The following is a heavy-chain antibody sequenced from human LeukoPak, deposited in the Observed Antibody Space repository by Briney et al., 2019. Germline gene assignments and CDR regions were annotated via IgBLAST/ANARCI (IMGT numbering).Heavy chain of an antibody. CDR3: ARSMTSYVFDY. Sequence: ASVKVSCKAFGGTFSSYAITWMRQAPGQGLEWIGGIIPIFGTTNYAQNFQGRVTITADESTRTAYMELSSLRSGDTAVYYCARSMTSYVFDYWGQGTLVTVSS. V-gene: IGHV1-69*13. CDR2: IIPIFGTT. CDR1: GGTFSSYA. D-gene: IGHD3-9*01. J-gene: IGHJ4*02.